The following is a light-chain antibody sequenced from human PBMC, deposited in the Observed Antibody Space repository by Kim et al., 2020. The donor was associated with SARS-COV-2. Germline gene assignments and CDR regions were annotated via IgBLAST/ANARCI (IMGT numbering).Light chain of an antibody. Sequence: SASVGDRVTITCRASQGISTALAWYQKKPGKAPKLLIYDASSSESGFPSRFSGSGSGTDFTLTISSLQPEDFGTYFCQQFNNLITFGQGTRLEIK. J-gene: IGKJ5*01. CDR1: QGISTA. V-gene: IGKV1D-13*01. CDR3: QQFNNLIT. CDR2: DAS.